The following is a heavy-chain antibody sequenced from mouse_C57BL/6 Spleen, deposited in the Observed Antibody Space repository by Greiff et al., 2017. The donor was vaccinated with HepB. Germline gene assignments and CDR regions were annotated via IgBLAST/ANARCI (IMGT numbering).Heavy chain of an antibody. V-gene: IGHV2-5*01. D-gene: IGHD1-1*01. CDR1: GFSLTSYG. CDR3: AKNSGDYGSSYGDAMDY. CDR2: IWRGGST. Sequence: VKLMESGPGLVQPSQSLSITCTVSGFSLTSYGVHWVRQSPGKGLEWLGVIWRGGSTDYNAAFMSRLSITKDNSKSQVFFKMNSLQADDTAIYYCAKNSGDYGSSYGDAMDYWGQGTSVTVSS. J-gene: IGHJ4*01.